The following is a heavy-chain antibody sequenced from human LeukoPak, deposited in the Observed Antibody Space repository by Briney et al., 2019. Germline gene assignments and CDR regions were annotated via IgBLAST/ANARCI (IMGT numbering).Heavy chain of an antibody. D-gene: IGHD3-10*01. CDR2: INHSGST. Sequence: SETLSLTCGVYTGSFSGNYWSWIRQPPGKGLEWIGEINHSGSTNYNPSLKSRVTISVDTSKNQFSLKLRSVTDADTAVYYCARRGKESYWGQGTLVTVSS. V-gene: IGHV4-34*01. CDR1: TGSFSGNY. CDR3: ARRGKESY. J-gene: IGHJ4*02.